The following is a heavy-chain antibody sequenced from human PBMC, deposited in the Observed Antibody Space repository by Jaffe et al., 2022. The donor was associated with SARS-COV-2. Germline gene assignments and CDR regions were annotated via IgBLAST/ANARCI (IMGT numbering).Heavy chain of an antibody. V-gene: IGHV3-7*03. CDR1: GFSFSNLY. J-gene: IGHJ4*02. CDR3: ARVSWSLGDY. Sequence: EVQLVESGGGLVQPGGSLRLSCAASGFSFSNLYMGWVRQAPGKGLEWVANIKQDGSAAYYVDSVKGRFTISRDNAKNSLYLQMNSLRVEDTAVYYCARVSWSLGDYWGQGSLVTVSS. D-gene: IGHD1-1*01. CDR2: IKQDGSAA.